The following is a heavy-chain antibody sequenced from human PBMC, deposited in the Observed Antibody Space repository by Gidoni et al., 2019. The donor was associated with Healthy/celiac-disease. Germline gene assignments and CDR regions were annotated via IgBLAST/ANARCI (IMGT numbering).Heavy chain of an antibody. CDR3: ASSYSSGWYFDY. Sequence: EVQLVESGGGLVQPGGSLRLSCAASGFTFSSYWMSWVRQAQGKGLEWVANIKQDGSEKYYVDSVKGRFTISRDNAKNSLYLQMNSLRAEDTAVYYCASSYSSGWYFDYWGQGTLVTVSS. CDR1: GFTFSSYW. D-gene: IGHD6-19*01. CDR2: IKQDGSEK. J-gene: IGHJ4*02. V-gene: IGHV3-7*01.